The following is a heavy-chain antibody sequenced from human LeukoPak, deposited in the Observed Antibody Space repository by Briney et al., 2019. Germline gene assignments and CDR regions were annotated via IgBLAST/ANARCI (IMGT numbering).Heavy chain of an antibody. Sequence: GGSLRLSCAASGFTFSSYGMHWVRQAPGKGLEWVAFIRYDGSNKYYADSVKGRFTISRDNSKNTLYLQMNSLRAEDTAVYYCARNGRVRRVVKDLFEYWGQGTLVAVSS. V-gene: IGHV3-30*02. CDR2: IRYDGSNK. D-gene: IGHD3-10*01. CDR1: GFTFSSYG. CDR3: ARNGRVRRVVKDLFEY. J-gene: IGHJ4*02.